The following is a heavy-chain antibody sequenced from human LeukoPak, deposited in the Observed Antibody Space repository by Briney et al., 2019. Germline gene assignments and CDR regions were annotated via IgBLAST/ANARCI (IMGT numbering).Heavy chain of an antibody. J-gene: IGHJ4*02. D-gene: IGHD7-27*01. Sequence: GGSLRLSCAATGYTFTGHWMHWVRQGPGQGLEWVSRIKSDGSETQYAHTVKGRVTISRDNAHNTLYLQMTSLRPDDTALYYCARGERKNWGSDFWGERTPVTVSS. CDR3: ARGERKNWGSDF. V-gene: IGHV3-74*01. CDR1: GYTFTGHW. CDR2: IKSDGSET.